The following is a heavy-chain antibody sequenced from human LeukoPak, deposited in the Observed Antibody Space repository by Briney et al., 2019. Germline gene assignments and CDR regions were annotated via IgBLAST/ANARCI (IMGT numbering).Heavy chain of an antibody. Sequence: GGSLRLSCAASGFTFSSYEMNWVRQAPGKGLEWVSYISSSGSTIYYADSAKGRFSISRDNAKNSLYLQMNSLRAEDTAVYYCARHVVGVGFDYWGQGTLVTVSS. V-gene: IGHV3-48*03. CDR3: ARHVVGVGFDY. CDR2: ISSSGSTI. D-gene: IGHD3-22*01. J-gene: IGHJ4*02. CDR1: GFTFSSYE.